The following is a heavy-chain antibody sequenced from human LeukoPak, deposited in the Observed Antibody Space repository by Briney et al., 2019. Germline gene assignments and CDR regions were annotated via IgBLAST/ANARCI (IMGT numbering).Heavy chain of an antibody. CDR2: ISGSGGST. J-gene: IGHJ4*02. D-gene: IGHD1-14*01. CDR1: GFTVSSNY. CDR3: AKVNLSPVELPY. Sequence: GGSLRLSCAASGFTVSSNYMSWVRQAPGKGLEWVSAISGSGGSTYYADSVKGRFTISRDNSKNTLYLQMNSLRAEDTAVYYCAKVNLSPVELPYWGQGTLVTVSS. V-gene: IGHV3-23*01.